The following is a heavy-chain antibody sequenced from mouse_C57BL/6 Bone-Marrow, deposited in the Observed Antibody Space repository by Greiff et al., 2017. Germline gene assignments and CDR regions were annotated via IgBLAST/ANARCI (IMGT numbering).Heavy chain of an antibody. V-gene: IGHV5-17*01. J-gene: IGHJ3*01. D-gene: IGHD2-3*01. Sequence: EVHLVESGGGLVKPGGSLKLSCAASGFTFSDYGMHWVRQAPEKWLEWVAYISSGSSTINYADTVKGRFTISRDNAKNTLFLQMTSLRSEDTGMYYCARLYDGYSSWFAYWGQGTLVTVSA. CDR3: ARLYDGYSSWFAY. CDR1: GFTFSDYG. CDR2: ISSGSSTI.